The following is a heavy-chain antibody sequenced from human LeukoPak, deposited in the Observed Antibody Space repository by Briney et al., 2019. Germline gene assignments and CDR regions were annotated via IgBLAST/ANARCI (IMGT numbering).Heavy chain of an antibody. D-gene: IGHD2-2*01. CDR1: GFTFSSYA. CDR3: AKDLVVVPAARFEY. J-gene: IGHJ4*02. Sequence: GGSLRLSCAASGFTFSSYAMSWVRQAPGKGLEWVSAISGSGGSTYYADPVKGRFTISRDNSKNTLYLQMNSLRAEDTAVYYCAKDLVVVPAARFEYWGQGTLVTVSS. V-gene: IGHV3-23*01. CDR2: ISGSGGST.